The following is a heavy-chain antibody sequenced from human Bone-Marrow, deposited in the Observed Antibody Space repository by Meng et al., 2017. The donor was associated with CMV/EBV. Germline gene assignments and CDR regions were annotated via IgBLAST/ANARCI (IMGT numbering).Heavy chain of an antibody. CDR3: ARDRGYQHYYFDY. D-gene: IGHD2-2*01. V-gene: IGHV3-30*04. CDR2: ISYDGSNK. Sequence: GESLKISCAASGFTFSSYAMHWVRQAPGKGLEWVAVISYDGSNKYYADSVKGRFTISRDNSKNTLYLQMNSLRAEDTAVYYCARDRGYQHYYFDYWVQGTLVTVSS. J-gene: IGHJ4*02. CDR1: GFTFSSYA.